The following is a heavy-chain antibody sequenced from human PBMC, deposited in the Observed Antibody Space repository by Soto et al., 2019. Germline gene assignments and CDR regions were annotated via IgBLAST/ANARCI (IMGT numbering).Heavy chain of an antibody. CDR3: ARPPGYISDSYYFDL. D-gene: IGHD3-22*01. V-gene: IGHV1-2*02. Sequence: QVQLVQSGAEVKKPGASVKVSCEASGYSFIDYYIHWVRQAPGQGFEWMGRISPKSGGTNYAQKFEGRVTLTWDTSLNTAYMELSSLKSDDTAVYYCARPPGYISDSYYFDLWGQGTRVTVSS. CDR2: ISPKSGGT. J-gene: IGHJ4*02. CDR1: GYSFIDYY.